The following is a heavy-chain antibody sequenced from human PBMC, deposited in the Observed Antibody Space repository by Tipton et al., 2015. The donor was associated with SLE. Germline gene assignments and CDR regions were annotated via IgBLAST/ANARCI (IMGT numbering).Heavy chain of an antibody. V-gene: IGHV1-18*01. Sequence: QLVQSGPEVKKPGASVKVSCKASGYTFTSYGISWVRQAPGQGLEWMGWISAYNGNTNYAQKLQGRVTMTTDTSTSTAYMELRSLRSDDSAVYYCARGQLPYYDSSGYYYQGGMDVWGQGTTVPVSS. CDR3: ARGQLPYYDSSGYYYQGGMDV. D-gene: IGHD3-22*01. CDR1: GYTFTSYG. J-gene: IGHJ6*02. CDR2: ISAYNGNT.